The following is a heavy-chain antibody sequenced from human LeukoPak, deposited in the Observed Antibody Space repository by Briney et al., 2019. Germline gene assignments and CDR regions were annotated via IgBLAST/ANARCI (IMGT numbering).Heavy chain of an antibody. J-gene: IGHJ4*02. V-gene: IGHV1-18*01. D-gene: IGHD3-22*01. CDR2: ISAYNGNT. CDR3: ARQYYDSSGYGYGFDY. CDR1: GCTFTCYG. Sequence: GASVKVSCKASGCTFTCYGISWVRQAPGQGLEWMGWISAYNGNTNYAQKLQGRVTMTTDTSTSTAYMELRSLRSDDTAVYYCARQYYDSSGYGYGFDYWGQGTLVTVSS.